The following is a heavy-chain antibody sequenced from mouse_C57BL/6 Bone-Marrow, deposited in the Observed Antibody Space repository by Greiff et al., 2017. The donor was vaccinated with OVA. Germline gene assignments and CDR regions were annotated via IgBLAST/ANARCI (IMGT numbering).Heavy chain of an antibody. CDR2: IHPNSGST. CDR1: GYTFTSYW. CDR3: ALIPYYAMDY. J-gene: IGHJ4*01. V-gene: IGHV1-64*01. Sequence: VQLQQSGAELVKPGASVKLSCKASGYTFTSYWMHWVKQRPGQGLEWIGMIHPNSGSTNYNEKFKSKATLTVDKSSSTAYMQLSSLTSEDSAVYDCALIPYYAMDYWGQGTSVTVSS.